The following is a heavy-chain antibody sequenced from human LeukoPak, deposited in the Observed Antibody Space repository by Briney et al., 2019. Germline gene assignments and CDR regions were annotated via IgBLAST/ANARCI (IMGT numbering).Heavy chain of an antibody. D-gene: IGHD3-9*01. CDR1: GGSFSGYY. CDR3: ARVGSGLRYFDWLLYYDY. Sequence: SETLSLTCAVYGGSFSGYYWSWIRQPPGKGLKWIGEINHSGSTNYNPSLKSRVTISVDTSKNQFSLKLSSVTAADTAVYYCARVGSGLRYFDWLLYYDYWGQGTLVTVSS. CDR2: INHSGST. V-gene: IGHV4-34*01. J-gene: IGHJ4*02.